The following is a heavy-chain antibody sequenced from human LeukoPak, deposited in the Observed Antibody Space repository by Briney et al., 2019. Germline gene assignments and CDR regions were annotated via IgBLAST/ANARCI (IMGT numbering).Heavy chain of an antibody. CDR1: GFTFSSYG. V-gene: IGHV3-30*02. CDR2: IRYDGSNK. J-gene: IGHJ6*02. CDR3: ARDKQWVGGYDSQGYYYYYYGMDV. Sequence: GGSLRLSCAASGFTFSSYGMHWVRQAPGKGLEWVAFIRYDGSNKYYADSVKGRFTISRDNSKNTLYLQMNSLRAEDTAVYYCARDKQWVGGYDSQGYYYYYYGMDVWGQGTTVTVSS. D-gene: IGHD5-12*01.